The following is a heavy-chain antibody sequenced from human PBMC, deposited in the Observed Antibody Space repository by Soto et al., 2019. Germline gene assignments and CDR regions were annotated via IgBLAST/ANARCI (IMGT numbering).Heavy chain of an antibody. D-gene: IGHD3-10*01. CDR1: GFTFSSYA. CDR3: AKDPTWFGELDYYYGMDV. CDR2: ISGSGGST. V-gene: IGHV3-23*01. J-gene: IGHJ6*02. Sequence: PGGSLRLSCAASGFTFSSYAMSWVRQAPGRGLEWVSAISGSGGSTYYADSVKGRFTISRDNSKNTLYLQMNSLRAEDTAVYYCAKDPTWFGELDYYYGMDVWGQGTTVTVSS.